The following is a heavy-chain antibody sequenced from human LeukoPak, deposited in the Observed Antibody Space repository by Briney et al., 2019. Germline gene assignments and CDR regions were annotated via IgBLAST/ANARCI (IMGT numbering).Heavy chain of an antibody. J-gene: IGHJ4*02. Sequence: PSQTLSLTCTVSGGSISSGGYYWSWIRQPPGKGLEWIGYIYHSGSTYYNPSLKSRVTISVDTSKNQFSLKLSSVTAADTAVYYCASLNGGNSDLDYWGQGTLVTVSS. CDR3: ASLNGGNSDLDY. V-gene: IGHV4-30-2*01. CDR1: GGSISSGGYY. D-gene: IGHD4-23*01. CDR2: IYHSGST.